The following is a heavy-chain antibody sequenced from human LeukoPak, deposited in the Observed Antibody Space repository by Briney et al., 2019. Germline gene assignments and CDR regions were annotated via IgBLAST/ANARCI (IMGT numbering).Heavy chain of an antibody. CDR1: SGSISNYY. D-gene: IGHD6-25*01. V-gene: IGHV4-4*07. CDR3: ARDGGDIDN. Sequence: SETLSLTCTVSSGSISNYYWSWIRQPAGKGLEWIGRISGSGTTNSNASLKSRVTMSLDMSKNQFSLELSSVTAADTAVYYYARDGGDIDNWGQGTLVTVSS. CDR2: ISGSGTT. J-gene: IGHJ4*02.